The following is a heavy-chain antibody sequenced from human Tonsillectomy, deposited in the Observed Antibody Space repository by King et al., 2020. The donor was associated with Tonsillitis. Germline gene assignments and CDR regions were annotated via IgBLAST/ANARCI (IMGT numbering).Heavy chain of an antibody. V-gene: IGHV3-23*04. CDR1: GFTFSRYA. CDR2: ISGSGGGA. CDR3: AKERDYTNYYYSMDV. J-gene: IGHJ6*03. Sequence: VQLVESGGGLVQPGGALRLSCAASGFTFSRYAMSWVRQAPGKGLEWVSSISGSGGGAYYADSVKGRFTISRDNSKNTLSLQMSGLRAEDTALYYCAKERDYTNYYYSMDVWGKGTTVTVSS. D-gene: IGHD4-11*01.